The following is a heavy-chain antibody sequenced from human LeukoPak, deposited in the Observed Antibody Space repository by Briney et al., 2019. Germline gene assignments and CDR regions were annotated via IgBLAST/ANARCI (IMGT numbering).Heavy chain of an antibody. Sequence: SQTLSLTCTVSGGSISSYYWSWIRQPPGKGLEWIACISYSGSTKYNPSLKSRVTISVDTSKNQLSLKLSSVTAADTAVYYCAREPGFDSSGYLNWFDPWGQGTLVTVSS. CDR1: GGSISSYY. J-gene: IGHJ5*02. V-gene: IGHV4-59*01. D-gene: IGHD3-22*01. CDR3: AREPGFDSSGYLNWFDP. CDR2: ISYSGST.